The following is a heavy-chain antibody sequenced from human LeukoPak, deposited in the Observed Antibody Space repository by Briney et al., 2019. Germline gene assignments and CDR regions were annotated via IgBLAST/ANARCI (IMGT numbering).Heavy chain of an antibody. CDR3: ARVASTTCDCPDYFDY. V-gene: IGHV1-18*01. J-gene: IGHJ4*02. CDR1: GYTFTTFG. D-gene: IGHD2-2*01. CDR2: ISAYTGNT. Sequence: GASVKVSCKASGYTFTTFGITWVRQAPGQGLEWMGWISAYTGNTNYAPKFQGRVTMTTDTSTSTAHMELRSLTSDDTAVYYCARVASTTCDCPDYFDYWGRGTLVTVSS.